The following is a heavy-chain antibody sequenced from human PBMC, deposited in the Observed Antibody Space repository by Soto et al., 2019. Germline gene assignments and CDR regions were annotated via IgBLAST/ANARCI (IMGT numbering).Heavy chain of an antibody. CDR3: AKIDKFNPQSSGWANRFDY. V-gene: IGHV3-23*01. CDR2: MSRDGGVT. CDR1: GFTFSNYG. J-gene: IGHJ4*02. D-gene: IGHD6-19*01. Sequence: EVQLLESGGGLVQPGGSLRLSYAASGFTFSNYGMTWVRQAPWKGLEWVSGMSRDGGVTDYTDSVKGRFTISRDISKNTLYLQMNSLRAEDTAVYYCAKIDKFNPQSSGWANRFDYWGQGTLVTVSS.